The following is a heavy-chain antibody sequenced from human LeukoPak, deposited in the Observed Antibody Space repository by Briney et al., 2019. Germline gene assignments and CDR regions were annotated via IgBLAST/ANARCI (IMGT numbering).Heavy chain of an antibody. J-gene: IGHJ4*02. Sequence: GESLKISCEASGYTFKSYWIGWVRQMPGKGLEWMGRIDPSDSYTNYSPSFKSQVTISTDKSINTAFLQWTSLRASDTAIYFCARIPRDNGDYPFRFDYWGQGTLVTVSS. CDR1: GYTFKSYW. V-gene: IGHV5-10-1*01. D-gene: IGHD4-17*01. CDR2: IDPSDSYT. CDR3: ARIPRDNGDYPFRFDY.